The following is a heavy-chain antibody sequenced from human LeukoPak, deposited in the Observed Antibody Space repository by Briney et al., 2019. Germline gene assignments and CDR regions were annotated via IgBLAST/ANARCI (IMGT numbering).Heavy chain of an antibody. V-gene: IGHV1-46*01. Sequence: ASVKVSCKASGYTFTSYYMHWVRQTPGQGLEWMGIINPSGGSTSYAQKFQGRVTMTRDMSTSTVYMELSSLRSEDTAVYYCARDQSGGYYDSSGYYGYWGQGTLVTVSS. CDR1: GYTFTSYY. J-gene: IGHJ4*02. D-gene: IGHD3-22*01. CDR3: ARDQSGGYYDSSGYYGY. CDR2: INPSGGST.